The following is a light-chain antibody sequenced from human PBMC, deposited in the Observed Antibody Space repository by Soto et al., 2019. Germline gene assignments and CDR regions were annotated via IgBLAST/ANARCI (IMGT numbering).Light chain of an antibody. CDR2: EVS. CDR3: SAYAGSNKLV. V-gene: IGLV2-8*01. Sequence: QSALPQPPSASGSPGQSVTLSCTGTSRDVGGYNYVSWYQQHPGKAPKLMIYEVSKRPSGVPDRFSGSKSGNTASLTVSGLQAEDEADYYCSAYAGSNKLVCGGGTKLTVL. CDR1: SRDVGGYNY. J-gene: IGLJ2*01.